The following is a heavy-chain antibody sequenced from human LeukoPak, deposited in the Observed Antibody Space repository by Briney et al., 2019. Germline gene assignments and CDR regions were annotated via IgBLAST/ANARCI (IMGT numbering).Heavy chain of an antibody. J-gene: IGHJ3*02. CDR3: ARRGITMIVVAAADAFDI. V-gene: IGHV4-59*01. CDR2: IYYSGST. Sequence: SETLSLTCTVSGGSISTYYWSWIRQPPGKGLEWIGYIYYSGSTNYNPSLKSRVTISVDTSKNQFSLKLSSVTAADTAVYYCARRGITMIVVAAADAFDIWGQGTMVTVSS. CDR1: GGSISTYY. D-gene: IGHD3-22*01.